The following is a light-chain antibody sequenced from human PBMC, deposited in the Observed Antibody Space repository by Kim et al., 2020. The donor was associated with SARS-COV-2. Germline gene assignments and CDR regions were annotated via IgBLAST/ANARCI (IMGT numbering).Light chain of an antibody. Sequence: GQSITISWSRTNNDVGSPYLVSWYQHHPGTAPILVIYGNNQRPSGVSSRFSGSKSGNTASLTISGLQPEDEADYYCCSYANGGTLVFGGGTQLTVL. CDR1: NNDVGSPYL. V-gene: IGLV2-23*01. J-gene: IGLJ2*01. CDR3: CSYANGGTLV. CDR2: GNN.